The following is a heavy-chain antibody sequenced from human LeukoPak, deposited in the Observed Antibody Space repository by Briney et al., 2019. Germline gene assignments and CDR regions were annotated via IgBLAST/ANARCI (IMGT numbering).Heavy chain of an antibody. J-gene: IGHJ5*02. D-gene: IGHD4-17*01. Sequence: ASVKVSCKTSGYPFRNYDINWVRQATGQGLEWMGWINPHSGKTGYAQKFQGRVTMTTDTSANTAYMDLSSLRSEDTAVYYCARLSSHYGDYKVDPWGQGTLVTVPS. CDR2: INPHSGKT. V-gene: IGHV1-8*01. CDR3: ARLSSHYGDYKVDP. CDR1: GYPFRNYD.